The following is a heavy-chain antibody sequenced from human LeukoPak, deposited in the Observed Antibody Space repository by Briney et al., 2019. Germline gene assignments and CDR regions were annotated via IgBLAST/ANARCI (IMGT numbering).Heavy chain of an antibody. J-gene: IGHJ4*02. Sequence: GGCLRLSCAASGFTFSSFWMTWVLQAPGKGLEWVATIGLDGREQFYADSVRGRFTISGGNAENSLYLQMNSLRAEDTAMYYCARDGTEDYWGQGTLVTVSS. CDR2: IGLDGREQ. CDR1: GFTFSSFW. D-gene: IGHD1-26*01. V-gene: IGHV3-7*01. CDR3: ARDGTEDY.